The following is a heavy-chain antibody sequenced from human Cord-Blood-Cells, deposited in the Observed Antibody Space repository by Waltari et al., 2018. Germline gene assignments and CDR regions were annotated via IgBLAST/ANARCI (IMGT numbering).Heavy chain of an antibody. CDR1: GGSISSYY. CDR3: ASPSGSGSYYNAFDI. CDR2: IYYSGST. V-gene: IGHV4-59*01. J-gene: IGHJ3*02. D-gene: IGHD3-10*01. Sequence: QVQLQESGPGLVKPSETLSLTCTVSGGSISSYYWSWNRQPPGKGLEWIGYIYYSGSTNYNPSLKSRVTISVDTSKNQFSLKLSSVTAADTAVYYCASPSGSGSYYNAFDIWGQGTMVTVSS.